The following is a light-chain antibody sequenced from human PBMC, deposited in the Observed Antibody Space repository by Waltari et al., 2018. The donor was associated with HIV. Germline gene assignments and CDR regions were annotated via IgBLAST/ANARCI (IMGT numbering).Light chain of an antibody. CDR3: ATWDDSLNGVL. CDR1: NSNVGSNY. CDR2: RDS. V-gene: IGLV1-47*01. J-gene: IGLJ2*01. Sequence: QSVLTQPPSASEIPGQRVTISCTGGNSNVGSNYVYWYQQVPGTAPKLLVYRDSQRQSGVPDRFTGSKSGTSASLAISGLRSEDEADYYCATWDDSLNGVLFGGGTKLT.